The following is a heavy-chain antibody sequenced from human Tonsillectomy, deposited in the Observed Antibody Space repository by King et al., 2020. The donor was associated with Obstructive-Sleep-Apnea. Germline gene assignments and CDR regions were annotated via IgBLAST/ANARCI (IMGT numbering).Heavy chain of an antibody. J-gene: IGHJ4*02. D-gene: IGHD6-19*01. Sequence: VQLVESGGGLVQPGGSLRLSCAASGFTFSTYSMNWVRQAPGKGLEWVSYISSSSRTIYYADSLKGRFTISRDNAKNTLYLQLTSLRAQDTAMYYCARDLAVARTAYWGQGTLVTVSS. CDR3: ARDLAVARTAY. CDR2: ISSSSRTI. CDR1: GFTFSTYS. V-gene: IGHV3-48*04.